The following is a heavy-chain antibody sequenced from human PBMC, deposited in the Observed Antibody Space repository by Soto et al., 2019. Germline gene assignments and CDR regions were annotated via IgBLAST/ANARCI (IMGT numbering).Heavy chain of an antibody. Sequence: KPGGSLRLSCAASGFTFSSYSMNWVRQAPGKGLEWVSSISSSSSYIYYADSVKGRFTISRDNAKNSLYLQMNSLRAEDTAVYYCARVTEGIAAADLGMDVWGQGTTVTVSS. CDR2: ISSSSSYI. D-gene: IGHD6-13*01. CDR3: ARVTEGIAAADLGMDV. V-gene: IGHV3-21*01. CDR1: GFTFSSYS. J-gene: IGHJ6*02.